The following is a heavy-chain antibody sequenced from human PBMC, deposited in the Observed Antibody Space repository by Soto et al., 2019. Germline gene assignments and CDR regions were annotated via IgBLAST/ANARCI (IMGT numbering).Heavy chain of an antibody. CDR1: GYTFTSYA. V-gene: IGHV1-3*01. CDR2: INAGNGNT. CDR3: ARGDKLSLYPQLDY. J-gene: IGHJ4*02. Sequence: ASVKVSCKASGYTFTSYAMHWVRQAPGQRLEWMGWINAGNGNTKYSQKFQGRVTITRDTSASTAYMEMSRLRSDDTALYYCARGDKLSLYPQLDYWGQGTLVTVSS. D-gene: IGHD3-16*02.